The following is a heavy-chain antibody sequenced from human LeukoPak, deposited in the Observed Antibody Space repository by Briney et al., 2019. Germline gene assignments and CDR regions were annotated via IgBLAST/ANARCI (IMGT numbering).Heavy chain of an antibody. CDR2: IWYDGSNK. J-gene: IGHJ4*02. D-gene: IGHD2-15*01. CDR1: GCTFSSYG. Sequence: PGRSLRLSCAASGCTFSSYGMHRVRQAPGKGLEWVAVIWYDGSNKYYTDSVKGRFTISRDNSKNTLYLQMNSLRAEDTAVYYCARGQYSPDYWGQGTLVTVSS. CDR3: ARGQYSPDY. V-gene: IGHV3-33*01.